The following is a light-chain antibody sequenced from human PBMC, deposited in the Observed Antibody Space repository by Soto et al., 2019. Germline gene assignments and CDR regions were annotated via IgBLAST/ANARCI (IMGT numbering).Light chain of an antibody. CDR3: QQYYSTPWT. CDR1: QSVLYSSNNKNY. J-gene: IGKJ1*01. CDR2: GAS. Sequence: DIVMTQSPDSLAVSLGEKATINCKSSQSVLYSSNNKNYLAWYQQKPGHPPKLLIYGASTRECGIPGRFSGSASGTDCTLIISSLQDEDVAVYYCQQYYSTPWTFGQGTKVEIK. V-gene: IGKV4-1*01.